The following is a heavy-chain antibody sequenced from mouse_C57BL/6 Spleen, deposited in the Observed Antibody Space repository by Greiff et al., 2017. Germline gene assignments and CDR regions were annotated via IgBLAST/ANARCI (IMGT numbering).Heavy chain of an antibody. J-gene: IGHJ2*01. Sequence: EVKLVESGGGLVQPGGSLSLSCAASGFTFTDYYMSWVRQPPGKALEWLGFIRNKANGYTTEYSVSVNGRFTISRDNSQSILYLQMNALRDEDSATYYCARDQGDDWYYFDYWGQGTTLTVSS. V-gene: IGHV7-3*01. CDR3: ARDQGDDWYYFDY. CDR1: GFTFTDYY. CDR2: IRNKANGYTT. D-gene: IGHD2-2*01.